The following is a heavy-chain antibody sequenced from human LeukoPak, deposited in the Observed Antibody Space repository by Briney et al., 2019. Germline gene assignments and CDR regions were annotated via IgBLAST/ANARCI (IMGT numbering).Heavy chain of an antibody. J-gene: IGHJ4*02. CDR1: GFTFDDYA. CDR2: ISGDGGST. V-gene: IGHV3-43*02. CDR3: GKGRLGELSL. D-gene: IGHD3-16*02. Sequence: GGSLRLSCAASGFTFDDYAMHWVRQAPGKGLDWVSLISGDGGSTYYVDSVKGRFTISRDNSKNSLYLQMNSLRTEDTALYYCGKGRLGELSLWGQGTLVTVSS.